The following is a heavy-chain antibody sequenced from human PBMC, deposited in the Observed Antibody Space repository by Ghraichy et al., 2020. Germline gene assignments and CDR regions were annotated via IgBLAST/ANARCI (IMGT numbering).Heavy chain of an antibody. D-gene: IGHD6-25*01. V-gene: IGHV3-7*01. CDR2: IRQDGSKK. J-gene: IGHJ4*02. CDR1: GFTFSSYW. CDR3: ARDLSGGFDY. Sequence: LSLTCAASGFTFSSYWMTWVRQAPGKGLEWVANIRQDGSKKYYVDSVKGRFTISRDNAKNSLYLQMNSLRAEDTAVYYCARDLSGGFDYWGQGTLVTVSS.